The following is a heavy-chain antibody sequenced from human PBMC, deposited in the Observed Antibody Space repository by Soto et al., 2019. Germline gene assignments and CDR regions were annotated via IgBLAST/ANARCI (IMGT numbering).Heavy chain of an antibody. CDR2: IDWDDDK. CDR3: ARSSGYDVAGYYFDY. Sequence: TLSLTCTVSSGSISSGGNYWSWIRQPPGKALEWLALIDWDDDKYYSTSLKTRLTISKDTSKNQVVLTMTNMDPVDTATYYCARSSGYDVAGYYFDYWGQGTLVTVSS. J-gene: IGHJ4*02. D-gene: IGHD5-12*01. CDR1: SGSISSGGNY. V-gene: IGHV2-70*01.